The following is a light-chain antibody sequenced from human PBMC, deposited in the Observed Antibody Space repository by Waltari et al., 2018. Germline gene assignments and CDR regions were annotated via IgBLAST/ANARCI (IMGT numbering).Light chain of an antibody. CDR2: AAS. Sequence: IQMTQSPSSLSASVGQRATITCPASQSISSYLNWYQQKPGKAPKLLIYAASSWQSGVPSRFSGSGSVKDFTLTSSSLQPEDFATYYCQQRYSTPYTLSHGTKLEIK. V-gene: IGKV1-39*01. CDR3: QQRYSTPYT. CDR1: QSISSY. J-gene: IGKJ2*01.